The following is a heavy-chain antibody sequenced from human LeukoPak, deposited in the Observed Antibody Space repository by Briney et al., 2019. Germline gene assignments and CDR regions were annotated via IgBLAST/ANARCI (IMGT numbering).Heavy chain of an antibody. Sequence: GGSLRLSCSVSGFTFSSYSMNWVREAPGKGLEWVSSISSSSSYICYADSVKGRLTISRDNAKNSLYLQMNSLRAEDTAVYYCARENSLGTAMVPAYFDYWGQGTLVTVSS. D-gene: IGHD5-18*01. J-gene: IGHJ4*02. CDR1: GFTFSSYS. V-gene: IGHV3-21*01. CDR2: ISSSSSYI. CDR3: ARENSLGTAMVPAYFDY.